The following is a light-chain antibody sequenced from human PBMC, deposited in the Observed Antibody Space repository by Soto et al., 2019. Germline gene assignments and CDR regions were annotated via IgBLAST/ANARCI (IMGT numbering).Light chain of an antibody. CDR3: QQYKKWPPA. J-gene: IGKJ1*01. V-gene: IGKV3-15*01. Sequence: EIVMTQSPATLSVSPGERATLSFRASQSVSSNLAWYQQKPGQAPRLLIYGASTRATGIPARFSGSGSGTEFTLTITSLQSEDFAIYYCQQYKKWPPAFGQGTKVDIK. CDR1: QSVSSN. CDR2: GAS.